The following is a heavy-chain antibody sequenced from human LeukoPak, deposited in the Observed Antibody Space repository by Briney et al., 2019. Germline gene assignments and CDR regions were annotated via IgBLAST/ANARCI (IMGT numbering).Heavy chain of an antibody. J-gene: IGHJ4*02. CDR3: AKDSVYGSGSYYLADY. CDR2: ISYDGSNK. D-gene: IGHD3-10*01. Sequence: PGGSLRLSCAASGFTFSSYGMHWVRQAPGKGLEWVAVISYDGSNKYYADSVKGRFTISRDNSKNTLYLQMNSLRAEDTALYYCAKDSVYGSGSYYLADYWGQGTLVTVSS. V-gene: IGHV3-30*18. CDR1: GFTFSSYG.